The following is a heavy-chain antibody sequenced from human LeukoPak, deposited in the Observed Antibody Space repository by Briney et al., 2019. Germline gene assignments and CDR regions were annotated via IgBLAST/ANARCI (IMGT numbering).Heavy chain of an antibody. CDR3: ATFTIGLVWFGEL. V-gene: IGHV5-51*01. J-gene: IGHJ4*02. CDR1: GYSFTTYW. CDR2: IYPGDSDT. D-gene: IGHD3-10*01. Sequence: GESLKISCQGSGYSFTTYWIGWVRQMPGKGLEWMGIIYPGDSDTRYSPSFQGQVTISADKSISTAYLQWSSLKASDTAMYYCATFTIGLVWFGELWGQGTLVTVSS.